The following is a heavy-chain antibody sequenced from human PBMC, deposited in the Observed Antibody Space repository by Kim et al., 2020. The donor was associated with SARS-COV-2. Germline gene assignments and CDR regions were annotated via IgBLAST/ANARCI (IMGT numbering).Heavy chain of an antibody. J-gene: IGHJ4*02. CDR2: IRDKAHSYAT. D-gene: IGHD1-1*01. V-gene: IGHV3-73*01. CDR3: TRLNIELSTIFDY. Sequence: GGSLRLSCAASGFIFSGSAMHWVRQASGKGLEWVGRIRDKAHSYATAYIASVKGRFTISRDDSKNTAYLQMDSLKTEDTAVYYCTRLNIELSTIFDYWGQGTLVTVSS. CDR1: GFIFSGSA.